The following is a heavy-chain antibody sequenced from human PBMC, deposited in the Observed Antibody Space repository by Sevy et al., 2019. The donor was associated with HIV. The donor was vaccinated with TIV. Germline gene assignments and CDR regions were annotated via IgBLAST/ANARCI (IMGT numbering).Heavy chain of an antibody. V-gene: IGHV1-18*01. Sequence: ASVKVSCKASGYTFTSYTITWVRQAPGQGPEWMGRISAFNGDTNHAQKFQGRVTMTTDTSTSTAYMELRSLRSDDTAVYYCARSYCSGGRCYSLAYWGQGTLVTVSS. D-gene: IGHD2-15*01. J-gene: IGHJ4*02. CDR3: ARSYCSGGRCYSLAY. CDR1: GYTFTSYT. CDR2: ISAFNGDT.